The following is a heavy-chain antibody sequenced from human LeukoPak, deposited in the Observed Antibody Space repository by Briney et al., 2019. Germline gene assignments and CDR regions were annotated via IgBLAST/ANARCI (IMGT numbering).Heavy chain of an antibody. CDR2: INPNNGGT. D-gene: IGHD5-18*01. Sequence: GASVKVSCKASGYSFTGYYMHWVRLAPGQGLEWMGLINPNNGGTNYAQKFQGRGTMTRDTSISTAYMELSRLRSDDTAVYYCARAVVQLWLGFDPWGQGTLVTVSS. V-gene: IGHV1-2*02. CDR3: ARAVVQLWLGFDP. J-gene: IGHJ5*02. CDR1: GYSFTGYY.